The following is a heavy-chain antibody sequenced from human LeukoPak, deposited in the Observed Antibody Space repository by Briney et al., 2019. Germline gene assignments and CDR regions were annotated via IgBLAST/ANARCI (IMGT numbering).Heavy chain of an antibody. Sequence: PGGSLRLSCAASGFTFSSYAMSWVRQAPGKGLEWVSAISGSGGSTYYADSVKGRFTISRDNSKNALYLQMNSLRAEDTAVYYCAKSPLTLRGSYYMDVWGKGTTVTVSS. CDR2: ISGSGGST. CDR3: AKSPLTLRGSYYMDV. J-gene: IGHJ6*03. V-gene: IGHV3-23*01. D-gene: IGHD4/OR15-4a*01. CDR1: GFTFSSYA.